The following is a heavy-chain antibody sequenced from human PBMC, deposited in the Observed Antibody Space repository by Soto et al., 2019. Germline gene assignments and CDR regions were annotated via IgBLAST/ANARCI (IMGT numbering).Heavy chain of an antibody. V-gene: IGHV3-30*18. Sequence: GGSLRLSCAASGFTFSSYGMHWVRQAPGKGLEWVAVISYDGSNKYYADSVKGRFTIYRDNSKNTLYLQMNSLRAEDTAVYYCAKVRYYYDSSGYYFDYWGQGTLVTVSS. CDR2: ISYDGSNK. D-gene: IGHD3-22*01. J-gene: IGHJ4*02. CDR1: GFTFSSYG. CDR3: AKVRYYYDSSGYYFDY.